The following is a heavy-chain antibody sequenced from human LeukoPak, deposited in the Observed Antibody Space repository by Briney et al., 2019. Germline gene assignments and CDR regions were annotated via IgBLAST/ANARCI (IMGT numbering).Heavy chain of an antibody. V-gene: IGHV3-23*01. CDR2: ITGSGGNT. CDR3: AKWGDYDVLTGYYVSDY. D-gene: IGHD3-9*01. J-gene: IGHJ4*02. Sequence: GRSLRLSCAASGFTFSNYAMSWVRQAPGKGLEWVSAITGSGGNTYYADSVKGRFTISRDNSKNTVFLQMNSLRAEDTAVYYCAKWGDYDVLTGYYVSDYWGQGTLVTVSS. CDR1: GFTFSNYA.